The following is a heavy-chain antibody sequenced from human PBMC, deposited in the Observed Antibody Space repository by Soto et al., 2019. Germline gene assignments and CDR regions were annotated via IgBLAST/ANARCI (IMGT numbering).Heavy chain of an antibody. D-gene: IGHD1-1*01. CDR1: GYAFTTYG. CDR2: ISAHNGNT. V-gene: IGHV1-18*01. CDR3: GRGRYGDY. J-gene: IGHJ4*02. Sequence: QVHLVQSGAEVKKPGASVKVSCKGSGYAFTTYGITWVRQAPGQGLEGMGWISAHNGNTNYAQKLQGRVTVTRNTSTSTAYMELRSLRSDDTAVYYCGRGRYGDYWGQGALVTVSS.